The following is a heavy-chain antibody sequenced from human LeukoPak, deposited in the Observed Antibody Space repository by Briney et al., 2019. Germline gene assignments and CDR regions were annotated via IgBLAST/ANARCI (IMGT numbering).Heavy chain of an antibody. Sequence: SETLSLTCTVSGGSISSYYWSWIRQPPGKGLEWIGYIYYSGSTNYNPSLKSRVTISVDTSKNQFSLKLSSVTAADTAVYYCARYNVGSGNYSHYFDYWGQGTLVTVSS. J-gene: IGHJ4*02. V-gene: IGHV4-59*01. CDR3: ARYNVGSGNYSHYFDY. CDR2: IYYSGST. CDR1: GGSISSYY. D-gene: IGHD3-10*01.